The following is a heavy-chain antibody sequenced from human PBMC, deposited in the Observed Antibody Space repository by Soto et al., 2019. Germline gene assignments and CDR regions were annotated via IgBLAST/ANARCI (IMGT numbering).Heavy chain of an antibody. CDR3: TTGARYSGYDFGPEYYYYYMDV. J-gene: IGHJ6*03. V-gene: IGHV3-15*01. CDR2: IKSKTDGGTT. D-gene: IGHD5-12*01. CDR1: GFTFSNAW. Sequence: GGSLRLSCAASGFTFSNAWMSWVRQAPGKGLEWVGRIKSKTDGGTTDYAAPVKGRFTISREDSKNTLYLQMNSLKTEDTAVYYCTTGARYSGYDFGPEYYYYYMDVWGKGTTVTVSS.